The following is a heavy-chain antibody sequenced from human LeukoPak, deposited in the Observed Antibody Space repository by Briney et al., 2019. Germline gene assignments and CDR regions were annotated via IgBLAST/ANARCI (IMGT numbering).Heavy chain of an antibody. J-gene: IGHJ4*02. CDR2: INPSSSGT. CDR3: AGVRGFSGYGGSDY. D-gene: IGHD5-12*01. V-gene: IGHV1-2*02. CDR1: GYTFSDYY. Sequence: ASVKVSCKASGYTFSDYYMHWVRQAPGQGLEWMGWINPSSSGTNYAQKFQGRVTMTRDTSITTAYMELSRLRSDDTAVYYCAGVRGFSGYGGSDYWGQGTLVTVSS.